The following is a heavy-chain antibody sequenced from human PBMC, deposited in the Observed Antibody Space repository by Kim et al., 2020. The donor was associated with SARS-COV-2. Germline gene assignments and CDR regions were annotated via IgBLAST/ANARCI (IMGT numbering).Heavy chain of an antibody. J-gene: IGHJ3*02. D-gene: IGHD6-13*01. CDR3: AREMAAGASAFDI. V-gene: IGHV3-33*01. Sequence: YYNDAVKSRFTITRETSQNSLYLQMNNLRAADTAVYYGAREMAAGASAFDIWGQGAMVTVSS.